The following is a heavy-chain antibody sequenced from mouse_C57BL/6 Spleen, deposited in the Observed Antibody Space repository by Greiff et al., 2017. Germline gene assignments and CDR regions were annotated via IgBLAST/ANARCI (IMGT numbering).Heavy chain of an antibody. D-gene: IGHD4-1*01. Sequence: VQLQQSGAELVKPGASVKISCKASGYAFSSYWMNWVKQRPGKGLEWIGQIYPGDGDTNYNGKFKGKATLTADKSSSTAYMQLSSLTSEDSAVYFCAINWDGGAMDYWGQGTSVTVSS. CDR3: AINWDGGAMDY. CDR1: GYAFSSYW. CDR2: IYPGDGDT. J-gene: IGHJ4*01. V-gene: IGHV1-80*01.